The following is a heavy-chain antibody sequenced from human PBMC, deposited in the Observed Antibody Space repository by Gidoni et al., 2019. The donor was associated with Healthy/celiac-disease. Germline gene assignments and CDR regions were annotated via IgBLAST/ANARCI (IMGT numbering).Heavy chain of an antibody. Sequence: QVQLVESGGGLVKPGGSLRLSCAASGFTFSDYYMSWIRQAPGKGLEWFSYISSSSSYTNYADSVKGRFTISRDNAKNSLYLQMNSLRAEDTAVYYCARSSDYGDYPYYFDYWGQGTLVTVSS. CDR1: GFTFSDYY. CDR2: ISSSSSYT. V-gene: IGHV3-11*06. CDR3: ARSSDYGDYPYYFDY. D-gene: IGHD4-17*01. J-gene: IGHJ4*02.